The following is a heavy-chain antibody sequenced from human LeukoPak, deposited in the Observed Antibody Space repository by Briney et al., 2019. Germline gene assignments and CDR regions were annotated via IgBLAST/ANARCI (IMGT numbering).Heavy chain of an antibody. J-gene: IGHJ4*02. D-gene: IGHD3-10*01. CDR2: ISSSSSYI. Sequence: GGSLRLSCAASGFTLSSYSMNWVRQAPGKGLEWVSSISSSSSYIYYADSVKGRFTISRDNAKNSLYLQMNSLRAEDTAVYYCASHRAWFGELLPTDYWGQGTLVTVSS. CDR1: GFTLSSYS. V-gene: IGHV3-21*01. CDR3: ASHRAWFGELLPTDY.